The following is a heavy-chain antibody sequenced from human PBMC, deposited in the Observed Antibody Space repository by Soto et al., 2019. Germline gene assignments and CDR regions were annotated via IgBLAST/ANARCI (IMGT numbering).Heavy chain of an antibody. Sequence: GGSLRLSCAASGFTFTSDAMSWVRQAPGKGLEWVSGISGSGGTTHYADSVKGRFTISRDSSKSTLYLQMNSLRAEDTAAYYCAKDRYCSSTSCYAGFAYWGQGTLVTVSS. V-gene: IGHV3-23*01. J-gene: IGHJ4*02. CDR1: GFTFTSDA. CDR2: ISGSGGTT. CDR3: AKDRYCSSTSCYAGFAY. D-gene: IGHD2-2*01.